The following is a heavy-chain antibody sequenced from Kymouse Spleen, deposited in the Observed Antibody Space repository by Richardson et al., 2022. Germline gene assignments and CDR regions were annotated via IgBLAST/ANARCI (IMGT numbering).Heavy chain of an antibody. CDR2: INWNGGST. J-gene: IGHJ6*02. D-gene: IGHD2-8*01. CDR1: GFTFDDYG. CDR3: ARDRDCTNGVYLYYYYYGMDV. Sequence: EVQLVESGGGVVRPGGSLRLSCAASGFTFDDYGMSWVRQAPGKGLEWVSGINWNGGSTGYADSVKGRFTISRDNAKNSLYLQMNSLRAEDTALYYCARDRDCTNGVYLYYYYYGMDVWGQGTTVTVSS. V-gene: IGHV3-20*d01.